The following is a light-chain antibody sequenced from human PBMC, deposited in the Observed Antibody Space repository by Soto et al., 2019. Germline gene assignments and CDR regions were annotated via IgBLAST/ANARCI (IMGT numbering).Light chain of an antibody. Sequence: EIVLTQSPGTLSLSPGERATLSCRTSQSVSRNYLAWYQQKPGQAPRLFIYGASSRAAGIPDRFSGFGSGTDFTLTISRLEPDDFAVYYCQQYDSSPSTFGQGTKVQVK. CDR1: QSVSRNY. CDR3: QQYDSSPST. CDR2: GAS. J-gene: IGKJ1*01. V-gene: IGKV3-20*01.